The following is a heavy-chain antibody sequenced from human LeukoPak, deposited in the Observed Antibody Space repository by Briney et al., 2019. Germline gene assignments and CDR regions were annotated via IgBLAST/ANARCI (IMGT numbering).Heavy chain of an antibody. J-gene: IGHJ6*02. CDR1: GGSFSGYY. V-gene: IGHV4-34*01. Sequence: SETLSLTCAVYGGSFSGYYWSWIRQPPGKGLEWIGEIDHSGSTNFNPSLKSRVSMSVDTSKNQFSLKLSSVTAADTAVYYCARDKRWYYDSSGYMDVWGQGTTVTVSS. CDR3: ARDKRWYYDSSGYMDV. CDR2: IDHSGST. D-gene: IGHD3-22*01.